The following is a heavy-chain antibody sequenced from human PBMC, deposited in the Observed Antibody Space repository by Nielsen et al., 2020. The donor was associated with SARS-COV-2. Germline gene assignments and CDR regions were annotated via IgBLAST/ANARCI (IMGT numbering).Heavy chain of an antibody. V-gene: IGHV4-59*13. J-gene: IGHJ6*02. CDR3: ARGHDFWSGYYYYYGMDV. D-gene: IGHD3-3*01. CDR1: GGSISSYY. Sequence: SETLSLTCTVSGGSISSYYWSWIRQPPGKGLEWIGYIYYSGSTNYNPSLKSRVTISVDTSKNQFSLKLSSVTAADTAVYYCARGHDFWSGYYYYYGMDVWGQGTTVTVSS. CDR2: IYYSGST.